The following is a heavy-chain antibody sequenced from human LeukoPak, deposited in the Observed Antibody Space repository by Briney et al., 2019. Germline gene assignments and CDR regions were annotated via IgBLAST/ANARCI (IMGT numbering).Heavy chain of an antibody. Sequence: ASVKVSCKASGYTFTSNGISWVRQAPGQGLEWMGWISAYNGNTNYAQKLQGRVTMTTDTSTSTAYMELRSLRSDDTAVYYCARGSGRFLEWLEYYYYGMDVWGQGTTVTVSS. CDR3: ARGSGRFLEWLEYYYYGMDV. CDR2: ISAYNGNT. D-gene: IGHD3-3*01. V-gene: IGHV1-18*01. CDR1: GYTFTSNG. J-gene: IGHJ6*02.